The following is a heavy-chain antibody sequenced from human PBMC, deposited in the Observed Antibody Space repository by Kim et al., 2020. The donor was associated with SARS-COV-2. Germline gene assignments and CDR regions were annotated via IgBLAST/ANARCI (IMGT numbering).Heavy chain of an antibody. Sequence: GGSLRLSCAASGFPFSIYWMHWVRQAPGKGLVWVSRLNNDGSDTTYADSVKGRLTISRDNAKNTLYLQINSLRAEDTAVYYCAREDYTNSWYSDYLGQGT. CDR3: AREDYTNSWYSDY. V-gene: IGHV3-74*01. CDR1: GFPFSIYW. J-gene: IGHJ4*02. CDR2: LNNDGSDT. D-gene: IGHD6-13*01.